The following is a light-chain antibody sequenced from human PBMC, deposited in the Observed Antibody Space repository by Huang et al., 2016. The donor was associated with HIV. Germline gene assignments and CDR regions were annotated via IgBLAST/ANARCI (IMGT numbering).Light chain of an antibody. CDR1: QSLFYRSNKKNY. CDR2: WAA. J-gene: IGKJ2*01. Sequence: DIVMTQSPSSLTVSLGERATINGKSSQSLFYRSNKKNYLAWYQQKPGQPPKLLIYWAATREAGVPDRFSGSGSGTDFTLTISSPQAEDVAMYYCQQYYYTPLTFGQGTKLEIK. V-gene: IGKV4-1*01. CDR3: QQYYYTPLT.